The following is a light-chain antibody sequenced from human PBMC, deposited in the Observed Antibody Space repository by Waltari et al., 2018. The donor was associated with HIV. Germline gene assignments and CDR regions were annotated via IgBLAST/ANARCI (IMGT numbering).Light chain of an antibody. CDR1: QAISDW. CDR3: QQSNNFPFT. Sequence: TQLTKSPSSVSASLGGDVTITCQASQAISDWVAWYQQQPNKAPKLLIYGSSKLHTGVPSRFSGWGSGTIFTLTIRSLQPEDFATYFCQQSNNFPFTFGPGTQVDVK. V-gene: IGKV1-12*01. J-gene: IGKJ3*01. CDR2: GSS.